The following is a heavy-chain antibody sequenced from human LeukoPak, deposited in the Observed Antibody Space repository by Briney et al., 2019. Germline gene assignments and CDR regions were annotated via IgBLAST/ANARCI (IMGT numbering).Heavy chain of an antibody. CDR1: GFTFSSYV. V-gene: IGHV3-7*03. D-gene: IGHD6-13*01. Sequence: GGSLRLSCAASGFTFSSYVMSWVRQAPGKGLEWVANIKQDGSEKYYVDSVKGRFTISRDNAKNSLYLQMNSLRAEDTAVYYCARDQQLAYFDYWGQGILVTVSS. CDR3: ARDQQLAYFDY. CDR2: IKQDGSEK. J-gene: IGHJ4*02.